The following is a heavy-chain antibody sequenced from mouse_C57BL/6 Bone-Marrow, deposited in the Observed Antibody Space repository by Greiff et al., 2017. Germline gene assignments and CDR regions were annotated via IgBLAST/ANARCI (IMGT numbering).Heavy chain of an antibody. J-gene: IGHJ2*01. Sequence: QVQLQQPGAELVMPGASVKLSCKASGYTFTRYWMPWVKQRPGQGLEWIGEIDPSDSYTNYNQKFKGKSTLTVDKSSSTAYMQLSSLTSEDSAVYYCAREGGYYLSWYCDYWGQGTTLTVSS. D-gene: IGHD2-3*01. CDR1: GYTFTRYW. CDR2: IDPSDSYT. CDR3: AREGGYYLSWYCDY. V-gene: IGHV1-69*01.